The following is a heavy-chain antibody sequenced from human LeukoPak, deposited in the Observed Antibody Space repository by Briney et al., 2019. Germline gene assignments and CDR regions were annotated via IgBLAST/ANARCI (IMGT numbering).Heavy chain of an antibody. V-gene: IGHV3-30*04. CDR3: ASLCVGRGIAAAGEFDY. CDR1: GFTFSSYA. D-gene: IGHD6-13*01. CDR2: ISYDGSNK. Sequence: PGGSLRLSCAASGFTFSSYAMHWVRQAPGKGLEWVAVISYDGSNKYYADSVKGRFTISRDNSKNTLYLQMNSLRAEDTAVYYCASLCVGRGIAAAGEFDYWGQGTLVTVSS. J-gene: IGHJ4*02.